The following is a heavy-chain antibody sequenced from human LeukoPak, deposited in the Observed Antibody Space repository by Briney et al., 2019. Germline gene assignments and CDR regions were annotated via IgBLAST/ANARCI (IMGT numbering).Heavy chain of an antibody. J-gene: IGHJ4*02. CDR1: GFTFSNYD. Sequence: GGSLRLSCTVSGFTFSNYDMHWVRQAPGKGLEWVTFISNDGSHKHYADSVKGRFTISRDNSRYTLYLQMNSLRAEDTAMYYCAKPGAWHSERAEDYYSDYWGQGALVTVSS. CDR2: ISNDGSHK. D-gene: IGHD3-10*01. CDR3: AKPGAWHSERAEDYYSDY. V-gene: IGHV3-30*18.